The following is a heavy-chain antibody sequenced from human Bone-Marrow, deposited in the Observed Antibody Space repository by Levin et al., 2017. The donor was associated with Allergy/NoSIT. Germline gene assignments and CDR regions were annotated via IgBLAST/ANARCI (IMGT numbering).Heavy chain of an antibody. CDR2: IWFDGSNE. CDR1: GFTFSRSG. J-gene: IGHJ4*02. V-gene: IGHV3-33*01. D-gene: IGHD5-12*01. CDR3: ARDKNTGYIDY. Sequence: GESLKISCAASGFTFSRSGMHWVRQAPGKGLEWVAIIWFDGSNEYYADSVKGRFTISRDNSKNKLSLQMNSLRVDDTAVYYCARDKNTGYIDYWGQGTLVTVSS.